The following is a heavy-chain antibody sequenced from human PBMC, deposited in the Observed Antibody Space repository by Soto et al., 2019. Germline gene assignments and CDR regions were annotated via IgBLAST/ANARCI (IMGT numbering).Heavy chain of an antibody. CDR3: AILLKAAAGTRWNGMDV. V-gene: IGHV1-69*01. CDR1: GGTFSSYA. Sequence: QVRLVQSGAEVKKPGSSVKVSCKASGGTFSSYAISWVRQAPGQGLEWMGGIIPIFGTANYAQKFQGRVTITADESTSTAYMELSSLRSEATAVYYCAILLKAAAGTRWNGMDVWGQGTTVTVSS. D-gene: IGHD6-13*01. J-gene: IGHJ6*02. CDR2: IIPIFGTA.